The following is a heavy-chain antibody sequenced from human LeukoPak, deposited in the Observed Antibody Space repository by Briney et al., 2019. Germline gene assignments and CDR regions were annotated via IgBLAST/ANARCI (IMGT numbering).Heavy chain of an antibody. D-gene: IGHD5-12*01. Sequence: GRSLRLSCAVSGFTFSHHGMHWVRQAPGKGLEWVAFISSDGSNKSYADSVKGRFTISRDSSKSTLYLQMDSLRPQDTAVYYCTRDPSGNAYPRSSHHFDCWGQGTLVTVSS. CDR3: TRDPSGNAYPRSSHHFDC. V-gene: IGHV3-30*03. J-gene: IGHJ4*02. CDR2: ISSDGSNK. CDR1: GFTFSHHG.